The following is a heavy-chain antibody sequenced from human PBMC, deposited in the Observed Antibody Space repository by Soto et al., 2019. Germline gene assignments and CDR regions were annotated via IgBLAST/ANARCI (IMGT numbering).Heavy chain of an antibody. J-gene: IGHJ4*02. V-gene: IGHV4-31*03. CDR1: GGSIRSGGYY. CDR3: ARRITMAGLFDF. CDR2: ISYSGTT. Sequence: SETLSLTCTVSGGSIRSGGYYWTWIRQYPGQGLEWIGYISYSGTTYYKSSLESRVTISADTSKDQFSLKLISVTAADTAIYYSARRITMAGLFDFWGQGTLGTVSS. D-gene: IGHD6-19*01.